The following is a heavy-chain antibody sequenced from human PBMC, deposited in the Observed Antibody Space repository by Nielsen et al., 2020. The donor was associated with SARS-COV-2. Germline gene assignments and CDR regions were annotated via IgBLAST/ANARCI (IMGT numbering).Heavy chain of an antibody. Sequence: GGSLRLSCAASGFTFSSYWMHWVRQVPGTGLVWVSRINSDGSGATYADSMKGRFTISRDNVKNSLYLQLSSLSAEDTAVYYCARSPFHRSSWYGMDVWGQGTTVTVSS. V-gene: IGHV3-74*01. CDR2: INSDGSGA. CDR1: GFTFSSYW. CDR3: ARSPFHRSSWYGMDV. D-gene: IGHD6-13*01. J-gene: IGHJ6*02.